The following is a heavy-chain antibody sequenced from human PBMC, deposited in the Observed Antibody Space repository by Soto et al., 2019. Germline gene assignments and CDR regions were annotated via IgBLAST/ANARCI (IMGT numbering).Heavy chain of an antibody. V-gene: IGHV3-30-3*01. Sequence: PGGSLRLSCAASGFTFSSYAMHWVRQAPGKGLEWVAVISYDGSNKYYADSVKGRFTISRDNSKNTLYLQMNSLRAEDTAVYYCARDDVPTLPFDYWGQGTLVTVSS. CDR2: ISYDGSNK. CDR1: GFTFSSYA. D-gene: IGHD3-16*01. CDR3: ARDDVPTLPFDY. J-gene: IGHJ4*02.